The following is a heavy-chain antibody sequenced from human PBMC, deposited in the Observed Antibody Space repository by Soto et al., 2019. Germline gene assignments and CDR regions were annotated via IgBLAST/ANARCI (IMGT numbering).Heavy chain of an antibody. CDR2: IYYSGST. J-gene: IGHJ5*02. D-gene: IGHD1-7*01. V-gene: IGHV4-39*01. CDR3: ARQNWNYDHWFDP. Sequence: PSETLSLTCTVSGGSISSSSYYWGWIRQPPGKGLEWIGSIYYSGSTYYNPSLKSRVTISVDTSKNQFSLKLSFVTAAGTAVYYCARQNWNYDHWFDPWGQGTLVTVSS. CDR1: GGSISSSSYY.